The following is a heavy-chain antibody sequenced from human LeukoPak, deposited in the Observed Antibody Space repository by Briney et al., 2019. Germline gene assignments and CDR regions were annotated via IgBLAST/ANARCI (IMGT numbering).Heavy chain of an antibody. J-gene: IGHJ4*02. Sequence: SGPALVKPTQTLTLTCTFSGFPLSTSGMCVSWIRQPPGKALEWLALIDWDDDKYYSTSLKTRLTISKDTSKNQVVLTMTNMDPVATATYYCARGTYYDILTVYGYWAQEPLVTVP. CDR2: IDWDDDK. CDR1: GFPLSTSGMC. D-gene: IGHD3-9*01. V-gene: IGHV2-70*01. CDR3: ARGTYYDILTVYGY.